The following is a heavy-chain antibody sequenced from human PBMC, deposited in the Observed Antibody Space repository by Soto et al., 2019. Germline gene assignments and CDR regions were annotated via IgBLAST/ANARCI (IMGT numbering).Heavy chain of an antibody. CDR3: ARGITIFGVVMIDDNWFDP. CDR1: GYTFTSYA. D-gene: IGHD3-3*01. J-gene: IGHJ5*02. V-gene: IGHV1-3*01. Sequence: ASVKVSCKASGYTFTSYAMHWVRQAPGQRLEWMGWINAGNGNTKYSQKFQGRVTITRDTSASTAYMELSSLRSEDTAVYYCARGITIFGVVMIDDNWFDPWGQGTLVTVSS. CDR2: INAGNGNT.